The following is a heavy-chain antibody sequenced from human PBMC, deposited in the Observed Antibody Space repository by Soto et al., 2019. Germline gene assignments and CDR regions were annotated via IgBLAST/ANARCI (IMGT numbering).Heavy chain of an antibody. D-gene: IGHD1-26*01. CDR1: GGSFSGYY. CDR2: INHSGST. V-gene: IGHV4-34*01. J-gene: IGHJ6*02. CDR3: ARLAGAITYYYYGMDV. Sequence: SETLSLTCAVYGGSFSGYYWSWIRQPPGKGLEWIGEINHSGSTNYNPSLKSRVTISVDMSKNQFSLKLSSVTAADTAVYYCARLAGAITYYYYGMDVWGQGTTVTVSS.